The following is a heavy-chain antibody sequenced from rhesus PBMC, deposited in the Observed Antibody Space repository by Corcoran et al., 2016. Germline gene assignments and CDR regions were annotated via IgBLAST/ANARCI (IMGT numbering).Heavy chain of an antibody. J-gene: IGHJ2*01. D-gene: IGHD2-21*01. CDR3: ARVWYYWYFDL. CDR1: GYSISSGYG. Sequence: QVQLQESGPGLVKPSETLSLTCAVSGYSISSGYGWSWIRQPPGKGLEWIGYIGGSRGSTNYNPSLKSRVTMSKDTSKNQLSLKLSSVTAADTAVYYCARVWYYWYFDLWGPGTPITISS. V-gene: IGHV4-127*01. CDR2: IGGSRGST.